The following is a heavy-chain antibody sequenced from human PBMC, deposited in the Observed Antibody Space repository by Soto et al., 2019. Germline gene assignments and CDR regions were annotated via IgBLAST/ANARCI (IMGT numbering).Heavy chain of an antibody. J-gene: IGHJ4*02. V-gene: IGHV2-5*02. CDR1: GFSLSTSGVG. Sequence: QITLKESGPTLVKPTQTLTLTCTFSGFSLSTSGVGAGWIRQPPGKALEWLALIYWDDDKRYSPSLKSRLTITKDTSKHQVVLTMTAVDPVDTATYSCAHCFYGSSRAWYYFALWGQGTLVTFSS. CDR3: AHCFYGSSRAWYYFAL. CDR2: IYWDDDK. D-gene: IGHD2-2*01.